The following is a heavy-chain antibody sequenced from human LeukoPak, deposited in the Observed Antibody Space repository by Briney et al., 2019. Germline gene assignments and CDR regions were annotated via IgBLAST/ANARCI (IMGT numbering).Heavy chain of an antibody. CDR2: IYYSGST. Sequence: SETLSLTCTVSGGSISSSSYYWGWIRQPPGKGLEWIGSIYYSGSTYYNPPLKSRVTISVDTSKNPFSLKLSSVTAADTAVYYCARLGPSSSWYYLGTKTTYFDYWGQGTLVTVSS. J-gene: IGHJ4*02. D-gene: IGHD6-13*01. V-gene: IGHV4-39*01. CDR3: ARLGPSSSWYYLGTKTTYFDY. CDR1: GGSISSSSYY.